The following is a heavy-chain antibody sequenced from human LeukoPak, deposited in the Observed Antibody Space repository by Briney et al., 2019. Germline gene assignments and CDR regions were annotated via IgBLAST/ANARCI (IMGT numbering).Heavy chain of an antibody. Sequence: GGSLRLSCAASGFTFSNYAMNWVRQTPGKGLEWVSVFYSGDTTYYANSVKGRFTISRDNSKNMLYLQMNSLRAEDTAVYYCARRLLTGYYEFWGQGTLVTVSS. D-gene: IGHD3-9*01. J-gene: IGHJ4*02. CDR3: ARRLLTGYYEF. V-gene: IGHV3-66*01. CDR2: FYSGDTT. CDR1: GFTFSNYA.